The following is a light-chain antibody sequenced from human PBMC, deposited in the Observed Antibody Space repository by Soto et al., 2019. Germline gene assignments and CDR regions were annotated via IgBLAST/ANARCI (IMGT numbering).Light chain of an antibody. J-gene: IGLJ2*01. CDR1: SSDVGGYNY. Sequence: QSALTQPPSASGSPGQSVTISCTGTSSDVGGYNYVSWFQQHPGKAPKLMIYEVSKRPSGVPGRFSGSKSVNTASLTVSGLQAEDEADYYCSSFAGSDNVVFGGGTKLTVL. CDR2: EVS. V-gene: IGLV2-8*01. CDR3: SSFAGSDNVV.